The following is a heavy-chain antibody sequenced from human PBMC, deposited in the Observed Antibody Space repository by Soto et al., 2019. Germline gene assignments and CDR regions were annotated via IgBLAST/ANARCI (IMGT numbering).Heavy chain of an antibody. D-gene: IGHD6-19*01. Sequence: QVQLVESGGGVVQPGRSLRLSCAASGFTFSSYGMHWVRQAPGKGLEWVAVISYDGSNKYYADSVKGRFTISRDNSKNTLYLQMNRLRAEDTAVYYCAKGTGWYGDYWGQGTLVTVSS. CDR3: AKGTGWYGDY. CDR1: GFTFSSYG. CDR2: ISYDGSNK. J-gene: IGHJ4*02. V-gene: IGHV3-30*18.